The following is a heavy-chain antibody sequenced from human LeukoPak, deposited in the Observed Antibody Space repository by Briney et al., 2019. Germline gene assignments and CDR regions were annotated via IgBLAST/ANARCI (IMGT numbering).Heavy chain of an antibody. V-gene: IGHV4-34*01. D-gene: IGHD5-24*01. CDR2: INHSGST. J-gene: IGHJ4*02. CDR1: GGSFSSYY. CDR3: ARGQMATIYGY. Sequence: PSETLSLTCAVYGGSFSSYYWSWIRQPPGKGLEWIGEINHSGSTNYNPSLKSRVTISVDTSKNQFSLKLSSVTAADTAVYYCARGQMATIYGYWGQGTLVTVSS.